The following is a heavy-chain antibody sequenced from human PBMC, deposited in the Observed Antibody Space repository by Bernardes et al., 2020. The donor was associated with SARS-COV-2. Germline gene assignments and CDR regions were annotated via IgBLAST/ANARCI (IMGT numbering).Heavy chain of an antibody. CDR1: GFTFSSYG. CDR2: ISAYNGNT. J-gene: IGHJ4*02. V-gene: IGHV1-18*01. CDR3: ARSLGVWFGQDY. Sequence: YCAASGFTFSSYGMHWVRQAPGQGLEWMGWISAYNGNTNYAQKLQGRVTMTTDTSTSTAYMELRSLRSDDTAVYYCARSLGVWFGQDYWGQGTLVTVSS. D-gene: IGHD3-10*01.